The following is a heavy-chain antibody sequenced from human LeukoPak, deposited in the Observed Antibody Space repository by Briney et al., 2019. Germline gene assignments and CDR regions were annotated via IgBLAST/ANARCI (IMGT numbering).Heavy chain of an antibody. Sequence: SETLSLTCAVYGGSFSGYYWSWIRQPPGKGLEWIGEINHSGSTNYNPSLKSRVTISVDTSKNQFSLKLSSVTAADTAVYYCARGPRGYSGYAKHLDYWGQGTLVTVSS. CDR1: GGSFSGYY. V-gene: IGHV4-34*01. CDR3: ARGPRGYSGYAKHLDY. CDR2: INHSGST. J-gene: IGHJ4*02. D-gene: IGHD5-12*01.